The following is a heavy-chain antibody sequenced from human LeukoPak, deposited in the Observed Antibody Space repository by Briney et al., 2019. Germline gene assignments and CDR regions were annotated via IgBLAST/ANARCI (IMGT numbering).Heavy chain of an antibody. Sequence: GGSLRLSCAASGFTFSNAWMNWVRQAPGKGLEWVGRIKSKTDGETTDFGAPVKGRFAISRDDSKNTLYLQMNSLKTEDTAVYYCTTGGWDYELDYWGQGTLVTVSS. CDR2: IKSKTDGETT. CDR3: TTGGWDYELDY. J-gene: IGHJ4*02. D-gene: IGHD4-17*01. V-gene: IGHV3-15*07. CDR1: GFTFSNAW.